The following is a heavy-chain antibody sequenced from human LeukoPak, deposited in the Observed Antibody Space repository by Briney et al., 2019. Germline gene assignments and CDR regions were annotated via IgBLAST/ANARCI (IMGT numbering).Heavy chain of an antibody. J-gene: IGHJ4*02. Sequence: SETLSLTCTVSGGSIRNYYWNWIRQSAGKGLELIGRIHISGSTNYNPSLKSRVTISVDTSKNQFSLKLSSVTAADTAVYYCAREQPRPSDFWSGYLDYWGQGTLVTVSS. CDR2: IHISGST. CDR1: GGSIRNYY. CDR3: AREQPRPSDFWSGYLDY. D-gene: IGHD3-3*01. V-gene: IGHV4-4*07.